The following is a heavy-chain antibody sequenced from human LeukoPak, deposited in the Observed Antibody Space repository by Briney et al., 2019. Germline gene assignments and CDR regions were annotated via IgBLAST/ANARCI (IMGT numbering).Heavy chain of an antibody. CDR3: ARDLDYGDYVGY. CDR2: INPNSGGT. Sequence: ASVKVSRKASRYTFTGYYMHWVRQAPGKGLEWMGWINPNSGGTNYAQKIQGRVTMTRDTPISTAYMELSRLRSDDTAVYYCARDLDYGDYVGYWGQGTLVTVAS. D-gene: IGHD4-17*01. CDR1: RYTFTGYY. J-gene: IGHJ4*02. V-gene: IGHV1-2*02.